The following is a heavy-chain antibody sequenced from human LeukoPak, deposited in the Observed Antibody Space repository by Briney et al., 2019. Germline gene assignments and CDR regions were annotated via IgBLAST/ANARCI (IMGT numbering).Heavy chain of an antibody. V-gene: IGHV4-34*01. CDR2: INHSGST. D-gene: IGHD5-24*01. CDR1: GGSFSGYY. J-gene: IGHJ4*02. Sequence: SSETLSLTCAVYGGSFSGYYWSWIRQPPGKGLEWIGEINHSGSTNYNPSLKSRVTISVDTSKNQFSLKLSSVTAADTAVYYCARAGLRWLQSGYFDYWGQGTLVTVSS. CDR3: ARAGLRWLQSGYFDY.